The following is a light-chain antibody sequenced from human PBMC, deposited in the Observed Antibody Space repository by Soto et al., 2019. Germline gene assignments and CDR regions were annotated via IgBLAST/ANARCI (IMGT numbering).Light chain of an antibody. CDR3: SSYASTSTAV. J-gene: IGLJ1*01. CDR1: SGDVGAYNY. CDR2: EVN. Sequence: QSALTQPASVSGSPGQSITISCTGTSGDVGAYNYVSWYQQHPGEAPKLMIYEVNYRPSGVSNRFSGSKSGITASLTISGLQAEDEADYYCSSYASTSTAVFGTGTKLTVL. V-gene: IGLV2-14*01.